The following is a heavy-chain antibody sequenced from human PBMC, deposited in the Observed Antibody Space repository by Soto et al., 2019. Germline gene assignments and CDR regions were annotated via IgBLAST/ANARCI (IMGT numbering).Heavy chain of an antibody. CDR2: IYYSAST. J-gene: IGHJ6*02. CDR1: GSSISSYY. D-gene: IGHD1-26*01. CDR3: ARGEGSCLAYYYGMDV. Sequence: PSETLSLTCTVSGSSISSYYWSWIRQPPRKVLEWIGYIYYSASTNCNPSLKSRVTISVDTSKNQFSLKLSSVAAADTAVYCCARGEGSCLAYYYGMDVWRQGTTVTVSS. V-gene: IGHV4-59*01.